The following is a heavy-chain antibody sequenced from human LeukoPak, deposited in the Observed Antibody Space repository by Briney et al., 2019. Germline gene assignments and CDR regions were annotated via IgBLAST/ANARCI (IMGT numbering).Heavy chain of an antibody. V-gene: IGHV3-21*01. CDR3: ARDPPPGYSSGWYIPFMGAFDI. CDR1: GFTFSSYS. Sequence: GGSLRLSCAASGFTFSSYSMNWVRQAPGKGLEWVSSISSSSSYIYYADSVKGRFTISRDNAKNSLYLQMNSLRAEDTAVYYCARDPPPGYSSGWYIPFMGAFDIWGQGTMVTVSS. J-gene: IGHJ3*02. CDR2: ISSSSSYI. D-gene: IGHD6-19*01.